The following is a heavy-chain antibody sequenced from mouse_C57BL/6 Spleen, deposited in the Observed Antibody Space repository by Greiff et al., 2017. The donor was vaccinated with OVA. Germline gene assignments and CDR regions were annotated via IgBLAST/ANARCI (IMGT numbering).Heavy chain of an antibody. CDR3: ARVASSGVYDDAMDY. CDR2: IDPSDSYT. CDR1: GYTFTSYW. Sequence: QVQLQQPGAELVMPGASVKLSCKASGYTFTSYWMHWVKQRPGQGLEWIGEIDPSDSYTNYNQKFKGKSTLTVDKSSSTAYMQLSSLTSEDSAVYYCARVASSGVYDDAMDYWGQGTSVTVSA. D-gene: IGHD3-2*02. V-gene: IGHV1-69*01. J-gene: IGHJ4*01.